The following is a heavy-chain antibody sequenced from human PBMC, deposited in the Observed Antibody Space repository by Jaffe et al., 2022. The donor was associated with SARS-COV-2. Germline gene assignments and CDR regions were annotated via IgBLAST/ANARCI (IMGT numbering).Heavy chain of an antibody. J-gene: IGHJ6*02. CDR3: ARAYSSSWYGRGYYYYGMDV. CDR1: GFTFSSYE. Sequence: EVQLVESGGGLVQPGGSLRLSCAASGFTFSSYEMNWVRQAPGKGLEWVSYISSSGSTIYYADSVKGRFTISRDNAKNSLYLQMNSLRAEDTAVYYCARAYSSSWYGRGYYYYGMDVWGQGTTVTVSS. CDR2: ISSSGSTI. D-gene: IGHD6-13*01. V-gene: IGHV3-48*03.